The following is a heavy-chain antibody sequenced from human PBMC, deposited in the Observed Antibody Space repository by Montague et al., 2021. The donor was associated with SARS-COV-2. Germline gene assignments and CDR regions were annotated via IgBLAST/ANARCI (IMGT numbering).Heavy chain of an antibody. Sequence: SETLSLTCTVSGGSISSSSYYRGWIRQPPGKGLEWIGSIYYSGSTYYNSSLKSRVTISVDTSKNQFSLKLSSVTAAATAVYYCATQVRAFTHCFDLWGQGTLVTVSS. J-gene: IGHJ5*02. CDR3: ATQVRAFTHCFDL. V-gene: IGHV4-39*01. D-gene: IGHD3-22*01. CDR2: IYYSGST. CDR1: GGSISSSSYY.